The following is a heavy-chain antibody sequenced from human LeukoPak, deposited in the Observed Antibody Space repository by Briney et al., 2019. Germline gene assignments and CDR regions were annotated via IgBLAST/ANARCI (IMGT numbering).Heavy chain of an antibody. Sequence: GGSLRLSCAASGFTFSSYWMSWVRQAPGKGLEWVANIKQDGSEKYYVDSVKGRFTISRDNAKNSLYLQMNSLRAEDTAVYYCARASRWKLSRPFDYWGQGTLVTVPS. D-gene: IGHD4-23*01. J-gene: IGHJ4*02. CDR1: GFTFSSYW. CDR3: ARASRWKLSRPFDY. V-gene: IGHV3-7*01. CDR2: IKQDGSEK.